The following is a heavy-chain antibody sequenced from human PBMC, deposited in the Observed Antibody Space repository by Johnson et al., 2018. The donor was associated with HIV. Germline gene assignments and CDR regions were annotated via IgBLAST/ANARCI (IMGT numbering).Heavy chain of an antibody. CDR2: ISYDGTNK. V-gene: IGHV3-30*03. Sequence: QVQLVESGGGLVQPGRSLRLSCAASGFTFDDYAMHWVRQAPGKGLEWVAVISYDGTNKYYADSVKGRFTISRDNSKNTLFLQMNSLRAEDTAVYYCARSGLCVLVVYAPDVFDIWGQGTMVTVSS. D-gene: IGHD2-8*02. CDR1: GFTFDDYA. J-gene: IGHJ3*02. CDR3: ARSGLCVLVVYAPDVFDI.